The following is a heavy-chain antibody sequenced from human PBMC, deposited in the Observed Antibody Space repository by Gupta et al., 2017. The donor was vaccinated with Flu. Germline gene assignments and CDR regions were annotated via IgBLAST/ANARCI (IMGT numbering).Heavy chain of an antibody. Sequence: EVQLVESGGGLVQPGGSLRLSCAASGFTLSSYDRSWVRQAPGRGLEWVSFISSRGVTYYGDPVRGRFTISRDNAKNSLYLEISGLRDEDTAVYYCARGHWANWGQGTLVTVSS. CDR3: ARGHWAN. J-gene: IGHJ4*02. D-gene: IGHD3-16*01. CDR2: ISSRGVT. CDR1: GFTLSSYD. V-gene: IGHV3-48*03.